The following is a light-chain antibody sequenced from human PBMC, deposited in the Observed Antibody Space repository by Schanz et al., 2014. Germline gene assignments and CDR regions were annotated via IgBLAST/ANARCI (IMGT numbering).Light chain of an antibody. CDR1: SSDVGTYSF. CDR2: EDT. CDR3: SSYALSTTFVI. Sequence: QSVLTQPASVSGSPGQSITISCTGTSSDVGTYSFISWYQHHPGKAPKLMIYEDTKRPSGVSSRFSGSKSGNTASLTISRLQAEDEADYYCSSYALSTTFVIFGGGTKLTVL. J-gene: IGLJ2*01. V-gene: IGLV2-23*01.